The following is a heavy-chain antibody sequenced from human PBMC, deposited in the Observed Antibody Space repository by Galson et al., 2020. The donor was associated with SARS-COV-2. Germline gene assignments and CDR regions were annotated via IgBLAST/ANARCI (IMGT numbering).Heavy chain of an antibody. CDR2: INAGNGNT. CDR3: ARALDYSSSSQPEPDY. CDR1: GYTFTSYA. J-gene: IGHJ4*02. V-gene: IGHV1-3*01. D-gene: IGHD6-13*01. Sequence: ASVKVSCKASGYTFTSYAMHWVRQAPGQRLEWMGWINAGNGNTKYSQKFQGRVTITRDTSASTAYMELSSLRSEDTAVYYCARALDYSSSSQPEPDYWGQGTLVTVSS.